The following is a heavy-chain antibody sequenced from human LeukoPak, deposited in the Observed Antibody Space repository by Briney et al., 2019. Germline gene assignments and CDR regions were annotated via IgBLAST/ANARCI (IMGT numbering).Heavy chain of an antibody. J-gene: IGHJ3*02. Sequence: SVKVSCKASGGAFSSYAISWVRQAPGQGLEWMGGIIPIFGTANYAQKFQGRVTITTDESTSTAYMELSSLRSEDTAVYYCARATSYSSGWDDAFDIWGQGTMVTVSS. CDR2: IIPIFGTA. V-gene: IGHV1-69*05. CDR3: ARATSYSSGWDDAFDI. D-gene: IGHD6-19*01. CDR1: GGAFSSYA.